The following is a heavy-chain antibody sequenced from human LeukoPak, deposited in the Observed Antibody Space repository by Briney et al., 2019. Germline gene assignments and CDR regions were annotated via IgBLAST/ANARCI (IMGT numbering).Heavy chain of an antibody. CDR1: GYTFTSYG. CDR2: ISAYNGNT. J-gene: IGHJ6*03. Sequence: ASVNVSCKASGYTFTSYGISWVRQAPGQGLEWMGWISAYNGNTNYAQKLQGRVTMTTDTSTSTAYMELRSLRSDDTAVYYCARDMTPWYSSSPFSYMDVWGKGTTVTVSS. D-gene: IGHD6-13*01. CDR3: ARDMTPWYSSSPFSYMDV. V-gene: IGHV1-18*01.